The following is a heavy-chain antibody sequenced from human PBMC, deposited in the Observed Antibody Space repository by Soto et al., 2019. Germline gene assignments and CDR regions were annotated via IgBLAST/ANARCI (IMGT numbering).Heavy chain of an antibody. CDR1: GFTFSSYA. Sequence: GESLKISCAASGFTFSSYAMSWVRQAPGKGLEWVSAISGSGGSTYYADSVKGRFTISRDNSKNTLYLQMNSLRAEDTAVYYCAKEGPRGDIGVVVAARDDAFDIWGQGTMVTVSS. D-gene: IGHD2-15*01. CDR3: AKEGPRGDIGVVVAARDDAFDI. CDR2: ISGSGGST. V-gene: IGHV3-23*01. J-gene: IGHJ3*02.